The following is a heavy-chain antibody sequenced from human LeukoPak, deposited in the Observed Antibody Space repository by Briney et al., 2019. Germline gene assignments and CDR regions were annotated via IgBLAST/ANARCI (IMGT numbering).Heavy chain of an antibody. CDR1: GYTFTGYY. V-gene: IGHV1-46*01. J-gene: IGHJ3*02. CDR3: ARGCGGDCYSQNAFDI. Sequence: ASVKVSCKASGYTFTGYYMHWVRQAPGQGLEWMGIINPSGGSTSYAQEFQGRVTMTRDTSTSTVYMELSSLRSEDTAVYYCARGCGGDCYSQNAFDIWGQGTMVTVSS. D-gene: IGHD2-21*01. CDR2: INPSGGST.